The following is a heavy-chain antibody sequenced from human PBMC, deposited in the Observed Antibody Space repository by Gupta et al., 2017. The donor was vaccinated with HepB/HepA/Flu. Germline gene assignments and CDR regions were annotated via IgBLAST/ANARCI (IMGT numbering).Heavy chain of an antibody. CDR1: GGSFNGYY. D-gene: IGHD2-8*01. CDR3: ARGHVLMFYAVLDY. V-gene: IGHV4-34*01. CDR2: VYHTGAT. J-gene: IGHJ4*02. Sequence: QVQLQQWGATLLKPSETLSLTCTVYGGSFNGYYWSWIRQPPGKGLEWIGEVYHTGATNYSPSLKSRVTITVDTSKNQFSLKLSSVTAADSAVYYCARGHVLMFYAVLDYWGQGSLVTVSS.